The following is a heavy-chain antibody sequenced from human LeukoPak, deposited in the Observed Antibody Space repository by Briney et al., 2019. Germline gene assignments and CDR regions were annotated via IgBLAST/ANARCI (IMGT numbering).Heavy chain of an antibody. J-gene: IGHJ6*02. CDR1: GFTFSSYG. Sequence: PGGSLRLSCAASGFTFSSYGMHWVRQAPGKGLEWVAVIWYDGSNKYYADSVKGRFTISRGNSKNTLYLQMNSLRAEDTAVYYCARDPIAAAGPLNPDYYYYGMDVWGQGTTVTVSS. D-gene: IGHD6-13*01. CDR3: ARDPIAAAGPLNPDYYYYGMDV. CDR2: IWYDGSNK. V-gene: IGHV3-33*01.